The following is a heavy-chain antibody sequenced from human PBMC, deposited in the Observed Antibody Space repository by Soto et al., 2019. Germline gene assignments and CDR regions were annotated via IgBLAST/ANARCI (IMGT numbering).Heavy chain of an antibody. Sequence: LRLSCAASGFTFSSYAMSWVRQAPGKGLEWVSAISGSGGSTYYADSVKGRFTISRDNSKNTLYLQMNSLRAEDTAVYYCAKDPSAIVATIDYWGQGTLVTVSS. J-gene: IGHJ4*02. CDR3: AKDPSAIVATIDY. CDR2: ISGSGGST. CDR1: GFTFSSYA. V-gene: IGHV3-23*01. D-gene: IGHD5-12*01.